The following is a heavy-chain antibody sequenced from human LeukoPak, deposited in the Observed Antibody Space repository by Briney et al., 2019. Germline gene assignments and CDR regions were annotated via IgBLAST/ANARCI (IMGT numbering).Heavy chain of an antibody. CDR3: ARRDDSNWIFDY. V-gene: IGHV5-51*01. J-gene: IGHJ4*02. Sequence: GESLKISCKGSGYSFSNFWIGWVRQMPGKGLEWMGIIYPGDSDTRYSPSFQGQVTISADKSINTAYLQWGSLKASDTAIYYCARRDDSNWIFDYWGQGTLVIVSS. CDR2: IYPGDSDT. CDR1: GYSFSNFW. D-gene: IGHD1-1*01.